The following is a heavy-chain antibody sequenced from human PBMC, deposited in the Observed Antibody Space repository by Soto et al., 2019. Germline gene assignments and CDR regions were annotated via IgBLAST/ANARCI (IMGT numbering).Heavy chain of an antibody. J-gene: IGHJ4*02. D-gene: IGHD6-19*01. V-gene: IGHV3-23*01. CDR1: GFTFSSYA. CDR3: ASRTSGWYFDY. CDR2: ISGSGGST. Sequence: EVQLLESGGGLVQPGGSLRLSCTASGFTFSSYAMNWVRQAPGKGLEWVSVISGSGGSTYYADSVKGRFTISRDNPKNKLYLQMNSLRAEDTAVYYCASRTSGWYFDYWGQGTLVTVSS.